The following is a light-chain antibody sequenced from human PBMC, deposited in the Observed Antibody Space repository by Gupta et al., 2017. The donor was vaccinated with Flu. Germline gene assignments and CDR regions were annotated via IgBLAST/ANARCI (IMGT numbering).Light chain of an antibody. CDR3: APWDDRLNGWV. Sequence: QSVLTQPPSASGTPGQRVTISCSGSSSNIGSNTVNWYQQLPGTAPKLLIYSNNQRPSGVPDRFSGSKSGTSASLAISGLQSEDEADYYCAPWDDRLNGWVFGGGTKLTVL. V-gene: IGLV1-44*01. CDR1: SSNIGSNT. J-gene: IGLJ3*02. CDR2: SNN.